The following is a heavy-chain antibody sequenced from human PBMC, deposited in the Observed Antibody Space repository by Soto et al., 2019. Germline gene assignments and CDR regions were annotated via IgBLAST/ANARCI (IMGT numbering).Heavy chain of an antibody. CDR3: ARDVEKRNFYEFWSGSLH. CDR1: GFTFSTYW. D-gene: IGHD3-3*01. J-gene: IGHJ4*02. Sequence: EVQLVESGGALVQPGGSLRLSCAASGFTFSTYWMTWVRQAPGKGLEWVANINQDGSETYSVDSVKGRFTISRDNAKNSLYLQMNSLRAEDTAVYDCARDVEKRNFYEFWSGSLHGGQGTLVTVSS. CDR2: INQDGSET. V-gene: IGHV3-7*01.